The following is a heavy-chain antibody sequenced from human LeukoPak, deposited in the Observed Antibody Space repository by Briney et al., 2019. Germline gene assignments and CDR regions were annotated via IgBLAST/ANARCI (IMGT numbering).Heavy chain of an antibody. Sequence: PGGSLRLSCAASGFTFSSYSMNWVRQAPGKGLEWVSSISSSSSYIYYADSVKGRFTISRDNAKNSLYLQMNSLRAEDTTVYYCARDPGYYDSSGYYRAFGYWGQGTLVTVSS. V-gene: IGHV3-21*01. CDR2: ISSSSSYI. J-gene: IGHJ4*02. CDR1: GFTFSSYS. CDR3: ARDPGYYDSSGYYRAFGY. D-gene: IGHD3-22*01.